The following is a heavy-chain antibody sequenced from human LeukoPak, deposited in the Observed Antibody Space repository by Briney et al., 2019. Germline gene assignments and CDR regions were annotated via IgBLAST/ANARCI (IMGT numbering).Heavy chain of an antibody. Sequence: PGGSLRLSCAASGFTFSSYEMNWVRQAPGKGLEWVSYISSSGSTIYYADSVKGRFTISRDNAKNSLYLQMNSLRAEDTAVYYCARLFPYYYDTSGYWLDYWGQGTLVTVSS. D-gene: IGHD3-22*01. CDR2: ISSSGSTI. CDR1: GFTFSSYE. CDR3: ARLFPYYYDTSGYWLDY. J-gene: IGHJ4*02. V-gene: IGHV3-48*03.